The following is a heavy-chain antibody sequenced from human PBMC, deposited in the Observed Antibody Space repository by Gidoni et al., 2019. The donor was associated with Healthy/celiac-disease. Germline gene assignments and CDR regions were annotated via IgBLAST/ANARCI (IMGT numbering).Heavy chain of an antibody. D-gene: IGHD3-10*01. CDR1: GFTFDDYT. J-gene: IGHJ4*02. CDR2: ISWDGGST. CDR3: AKDDEVLLWFGDLSY. Sequence: EVQLVESGGVVVQRGGSLRLHCAASGFTFDDYTMHWVRQAPGKGLEWVSLISWDGGSTYYADSVKGRFTLSRDNSKNSLYLQMNRLRTEDTALYYCAKDDEVLLWFGDLSYWGQGTLVTVSS. V-gene: IGHV3-43*01.